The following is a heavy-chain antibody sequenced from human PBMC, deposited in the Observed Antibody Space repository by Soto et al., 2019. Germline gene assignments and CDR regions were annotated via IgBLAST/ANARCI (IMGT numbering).Heavy chain of an antibody. D-gene: IGHD2-2*01. Sequence: PGGSLRLSCAASGFTITPYWMHLVRLVPGKGLVWVSRINYDGSTTDYADPVKGRFTISRDNDRNTLYLQVSSLRAEDSAVYYCAASVVPAAKNYFHYYYMHVWGKGTTVTVSS. V-gene: IGHV3-74*01. CDR3: AASVVPAAKNYFHYYYMHV. J-gene: IGHJ6*03. CDR1: GFTITPYW. CDR2: INYDGSTT.